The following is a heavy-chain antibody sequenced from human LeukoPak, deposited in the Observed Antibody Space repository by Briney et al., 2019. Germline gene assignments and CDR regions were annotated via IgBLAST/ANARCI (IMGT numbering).Heavy chain of an antibody. CDR1: GFTCSSYW. V-gene: IGHV3-74*01. J-gene: IGHJ4*02. CDR2: INSDGSST. Sequence: GGSLRLSWAASGFTCSSYWMHWVRQAPGKGLVWVSRINSDGSSTSYADSVKGRFTISRDNAKNTLYLQMNSLRAEDTAVYYCARGRRPYSSSSTSLGYWGQGTLVTVSS. D-gene: IGHD6-6*01. CDR3: ARGRRPYSSSSTSLGY.